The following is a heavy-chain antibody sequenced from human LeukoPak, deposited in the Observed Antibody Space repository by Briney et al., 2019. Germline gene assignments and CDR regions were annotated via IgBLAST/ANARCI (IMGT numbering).Heavy chain of an antibody. D-gene: IGHD6-19*01. V-gene: IGHV4-39*07. J-gene: IGHJ4*02. Sequence: SETLSLTCTVSGGSISSSSYYWGWIRQPPGKGLEWIGSIYYGGSTYSSPSLKSRVTISVDTSKNQFSLKLSSVTAADTAVYYCARDEVAGNFDYWGQRTLVTVSS. CDR1: GGSISSSSYY. CDR2: IYYGGST. CDR3: ARDEVAGNFDY.